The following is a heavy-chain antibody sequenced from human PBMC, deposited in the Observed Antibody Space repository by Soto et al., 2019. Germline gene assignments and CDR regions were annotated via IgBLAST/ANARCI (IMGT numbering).Heavy chain of an antibody. D-gene: IGHD2-15*01. CDR1: GYTFTSYG. Sequence: ASVKVSCKASGYTFTSYGISWVRQAPGQGLEWMGWISGYNGKTNYAQKVQGRVTMTTDTSTNTAYMELRSLRSDDTAVYYCAREISALGWFDPWGQGTLVTVSS. V-gene: IGHV1-18*01. J-gene: IGHJ5*02. CDR3: AREISALGWFDP. CDR2: ISGYNGKT.